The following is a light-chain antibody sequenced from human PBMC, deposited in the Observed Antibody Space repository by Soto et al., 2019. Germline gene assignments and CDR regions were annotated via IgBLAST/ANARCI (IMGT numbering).Light chain of an antibody. Sequence: QSVLTQPASVSGSRGQSITISCTGTSSDVGGSKFVSWYQQLPGKAPKLIISDVSDRPSGVSHRFSGSKSGNTASLTISGLQAEDEADYYCSSYTSANSNVFGTGTKVTVL. CDR2: DVS. CDR1: SSDVGGSKF. V-gene: IGLV2-14*03. CDR3: SSYTSANSNV. J-gene: IGLJ1*01.